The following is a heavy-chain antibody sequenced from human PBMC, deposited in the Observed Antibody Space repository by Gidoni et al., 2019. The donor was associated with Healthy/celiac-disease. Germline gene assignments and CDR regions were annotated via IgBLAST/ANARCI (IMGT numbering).Heavy chain of an antibody. Sequence: QVQLQQWGAGLLQPSETLSLTCPVYGGSFSVYYWSWIRQPPGKGLEWIGEINHSGSTNDNSSLKSRVTISVDTSKNQFSLKLSSVTAADTAVYDCARGGGDYDSSGYYYPFDYWGQGTLVTVSS. V-gene: IGHV4-34*01. CDR3: ARGGGDYDSSGYYYPFDY. D-gene: IGHD3-22*01. CDR2: INHSGST. J-gene: IGHJ4*02. CDR1: GGSFSVYY.